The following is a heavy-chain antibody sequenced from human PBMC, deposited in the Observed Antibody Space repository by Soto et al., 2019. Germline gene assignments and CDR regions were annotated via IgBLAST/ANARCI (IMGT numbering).Heavy chain of an antibody. J-gene: IGHJ1*01. D-gene: IGHD3-22*01. CDR2: INHSGNT. Sequence: SETLSLTCGVSGYSLSTGYYWGWSRQPPGKGLEWIGSINHSGNTYYNPSLRSRVTISVDTSKNQVSLKVSSVTAADAAVYYCARSGDYYGAYLDFWAQGNLVTVS. CDR1: GYSLSTGYY. CDR3: ARSGDYYGAYLDF. V-gene: IGHV4-38-2*01.